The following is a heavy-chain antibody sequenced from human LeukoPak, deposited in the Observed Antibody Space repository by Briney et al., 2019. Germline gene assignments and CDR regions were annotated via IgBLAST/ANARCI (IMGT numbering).Heavy chain of an antibody. D-gene: IGHD6-13*01. CDR1: GFTFSRFP. CDR2: ISGSGGTT. V-gene: IGHV3-23*01. Sequence: GGSLRLSCAGSGFTFSRFPMHWVRQAPGKGLEWVSGISGSGGTTYYAESVKGRFTISRDNAKRTLSVQMNSLRAEDTAVYYCARDEPASRGSWFIQNWGQGTLVTVSS. CDR3: ARDEPASRGSWFIQN. J-gene: IGHJ1*01.